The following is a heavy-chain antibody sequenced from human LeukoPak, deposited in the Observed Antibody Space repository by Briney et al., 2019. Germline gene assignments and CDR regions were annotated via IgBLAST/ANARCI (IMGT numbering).Heavy chain of an antibody. CDR3: ARNRQWLLADY. CDR2: TKQDETEK. CDR1: GFTFSNYW. J-gene: IGHJ4*02. D-gene: IGHD3-22*01. V-gene: IGHV3-7*04. Sequence: GGSLRLSCAASGFTFSNYWMSWARQAPGKGMEWVANTKQDETEKHYADSVKGRFTISRDNAQNSLYLQMNSLRAEDTAVYFCARNRQWLLADYWGQGTVVSVSS.